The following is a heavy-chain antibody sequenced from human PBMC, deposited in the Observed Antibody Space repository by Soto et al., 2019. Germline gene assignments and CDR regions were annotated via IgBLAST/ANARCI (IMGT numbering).Heavy chain of an antibody. V-gene: IGHV4-34*01. CDR1: GGSFSGYY. Sequence: PSETLSLTCAVYGGSFSGYYWSWIRQPPGKGLEWIGEINHSGSTNYNPSLKSRVTISVDTSKNQFSLKLSSVTAADTAVYYCARVKWLRPNWFDPWGQGTLVIVSS. CDR2: INHSGST. J-gene: IGHJ5*02. D-gene: IGHD5-12*01. CDR3: ARVKWLRPNWFDP.